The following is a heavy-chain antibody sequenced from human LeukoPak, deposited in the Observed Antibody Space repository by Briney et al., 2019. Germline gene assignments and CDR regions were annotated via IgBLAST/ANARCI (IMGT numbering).Heavy chain of an antibody. CDR1: GFTFSSYW. CDR3: ARDRYYGSGSSNWFDP. CDR2: IKQDGSEK. J-gene: IGHJ5*02. D-gene: IGHD3-10*01. V-gene: IGHV3-7*01. Sequence: GGSLRLSCAASGFTFSSYWMSWVRQAPGKGLEWVANIKQDGSEKYYVDSVKGRFTISRDNAKNSLYLQMNSLRAEDTAVYYCARDRYYGSGSSNWFDPWGQGTLVTVSS.